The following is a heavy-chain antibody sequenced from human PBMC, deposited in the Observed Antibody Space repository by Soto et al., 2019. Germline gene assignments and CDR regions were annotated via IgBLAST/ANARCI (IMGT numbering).Heavy chain of an antibody. CDR3: AMYSKTWFPNRCTDG. V-gene: IGHV4-4*07. D-gene: IGHD6-13*01. CDR2: IDTSGNT. CDR1: VDSITTYY. Sequence: SETLSLTCAVSVDSITTYYWSWIRQPAGKGLEWIGRIDTSGNTNYNPSLKSRVTMSVDTSKKQFSLKLTSVTAAETAVYYCAMYSKTWFPNRCTDGWGQGTMV. J-gene: IGHJ3*01.